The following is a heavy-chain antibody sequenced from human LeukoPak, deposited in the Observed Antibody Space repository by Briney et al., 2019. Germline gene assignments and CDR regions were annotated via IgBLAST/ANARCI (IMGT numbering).Heavy chain of an antibody. CDR2: INHSGST. J-gene: IGHJ5*02. CDR1: GGSFSGYY. V-gene: IGHV4-34*01. CDR3: ARGPHWFDP. Sequence: SETLSLTCAVYGGSFSGYYWSWIRQPPGKGLEWIGEINHSGSTNYNPSLKSRVTISVDTSKNQFSLKLSSVTAADTAVNYCARGPHWFDPWGQGTLVTVSS.